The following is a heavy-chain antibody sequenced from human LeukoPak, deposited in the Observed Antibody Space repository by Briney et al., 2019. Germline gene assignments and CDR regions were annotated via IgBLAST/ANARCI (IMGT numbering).Heavy chain of an antibody. Sequence: SETLSLTCAVYGGSFSGYYWSWIRQPPGKGLEWIGEINHSGSTNYNPSLKSRVTMSVDTSKNQFSLKLSSVTAADTAVYYCAREAGGSYYFDYWGQGTLVTVSS. D-gene: IGHD1-26*01. CDR1: GGSFSGYY. CDR2: INHSGST. CDR3: AREAGGSYYFDY. V-gene: IGHV4-34*01. J-gene: IGHJ4*02.